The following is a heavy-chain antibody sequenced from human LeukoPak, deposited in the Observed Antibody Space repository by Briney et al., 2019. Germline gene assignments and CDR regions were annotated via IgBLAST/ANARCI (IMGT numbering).Heavy chain of an antibody. Sequence: GGSLRLSCAASGFTFNKAWMNWVRQAPGKGLEWVGRIKSKSDAETTDYGTPVKGRFTISRDDSINTVYLQMNSLKTEDTAVYFCIKEGFYTSGWYKGGFGDWGQGTLVTVSS. D-gene: IGHD6-19*01. J-gene: IGHJ4*02. CDR2: IKSKSDAETT. V-gene: IGHV3-15*07. CDR1: GFTFNKAW. CDR3: IKEGFYTSGWYKGGFGD.